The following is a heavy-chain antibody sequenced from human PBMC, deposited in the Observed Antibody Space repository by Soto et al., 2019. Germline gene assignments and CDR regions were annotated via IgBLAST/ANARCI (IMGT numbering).Heavy chain of an antibody. CDR2: INHSGST. CDR1: GGSFSGYY. D-gene: IGHD4-4*01. Sequence: SETLSLTCAVYGGSFSGYYWSWIRQPPGKGLEWIGEINHSGSTNYNPSLKSRVTISVDTSKNQFSLKLSSVTAADTAVYYCASGGSNPHRWFDPWGQGTLVTVSS. V-gene: IGHV4-34*01. J-gene: IGHJ5*02. CDR3: ASGGSNPHRWFDP.